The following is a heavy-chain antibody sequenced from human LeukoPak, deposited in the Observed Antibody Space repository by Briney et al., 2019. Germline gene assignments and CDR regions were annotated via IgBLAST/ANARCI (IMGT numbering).Heavy chain of an antibody. CDR2: INPTGDST. CDR1: GYSFSSYH. D-gene: IGHD2-15*01. V-gene: IGHV1-46*01. Sequence: ASVKVSCKASGYSFSSYHMYWVRQAPGQGLEWMGTINPTGDSTTYAQKFQGRVTVTRDTSTNTPYMDLYSLRSEDTAVYYCARGLSADTPGRYYYDGMDVWGQGTTVTVSS. CDR3: ARGLSADTPGRYYYDGMDV. J-gene: IGHJ6*02.